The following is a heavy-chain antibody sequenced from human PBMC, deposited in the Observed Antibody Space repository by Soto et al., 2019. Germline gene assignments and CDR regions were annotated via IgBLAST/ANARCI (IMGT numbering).Heavy chain of an antibody. Sequence: PGGSLRLSCAASGFPFNDFVMAWVRQAPGKGLEWVASISSSSSFIYYADSVKGRFTISRDNSKNSLYLQMNSLRAEDTAVYYCARGRYSSSSYWFDPWGQGTLVTVSS. J-gene: IGHJ5*02. D-gene: IGHD6-6*01. CDR1: GFPFNDFV. CDR3: ARGRYSSSSYWFDP. CDR2: ISSSSSFI. V-gene: IGHV3-21*01.